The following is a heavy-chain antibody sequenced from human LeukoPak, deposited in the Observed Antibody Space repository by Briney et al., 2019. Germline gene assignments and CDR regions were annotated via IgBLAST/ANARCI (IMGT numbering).Heavy chain of an antibody. CDR3: ARVGVRGGFDY. Sequence: GGSLRLSCAASGFTFSSYWMHWVRQAPGKGLVWVSRINSDGSSTSYADSVKGRFTISRDNAKNTLYLQMNSLRAEDTAVYYCARVGVRGGFDYWGQGTLVTVSS. V-gene: IGHV3-74*01. CDR1: GFTFSSYW. CDR2: INSDGSST. D-gene: IGHD3-10*01. J-gene: IGHJ4*02.